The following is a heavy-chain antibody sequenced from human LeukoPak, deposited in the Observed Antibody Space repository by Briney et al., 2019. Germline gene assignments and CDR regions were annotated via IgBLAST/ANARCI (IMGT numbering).Heavy chain of an antibody. CDR1: GGSFSGYY. J-gene: IGHJ4*02. D-gene: IGHD3-22*01. CDR3: ARGRGRYYYDSSGYYYFDY. V-gene: IGHV4-34*01. CDR2: INHSGST. Sequence: PSETLSLTCAVYGGSFSGYYSSWIRQPPGKGLEWIGEINHSGSTNYNPSLKSRVTISVDTSENQFSLKLSSVTAADTAVYYCARGRGRYYYDSSGYYYFDYWGQGTLVTVSS.